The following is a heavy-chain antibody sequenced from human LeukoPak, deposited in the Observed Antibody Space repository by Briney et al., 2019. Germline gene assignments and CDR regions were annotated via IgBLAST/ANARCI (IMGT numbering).Heavy chain of an antibody. Sequence: PGGSLRLSCVASGLSFSGYSMNWVRRAPGKGLEWVSYIRSSSSIIYYADSVEGRFTISRDNAKNTLYLQMNSLRAEDTAVYYCYGANAEHWGQGTLVTVSS. J-gene: IGHJ1*01. CDR1: GLSFSGYS. CDR2: IRSSSSII. CDR3: YGANAEH. V-gene: IGHV3-48*04. D-gene: IGHD4-17*01.